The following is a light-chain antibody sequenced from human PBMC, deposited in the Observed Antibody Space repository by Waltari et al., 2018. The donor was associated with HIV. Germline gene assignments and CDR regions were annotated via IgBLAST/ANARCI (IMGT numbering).Light chain of an antibody. CDR3: RSYVSTKNVL. Sequence: QSALTQPASLSGSPGQSITISCSGSSSDIGGSNYASWYQQHPGKAPKLISYNVNHRPSGISDRFSGSRSGDTASLTISGLQAEDEAIYYCRSYVSTKNVLFVGGTKVTVV. CDR1: SSDIGGSNY. CDR2: NVN. V-gene: IGLV2-14*03. J-gene: IGLJ2*01.